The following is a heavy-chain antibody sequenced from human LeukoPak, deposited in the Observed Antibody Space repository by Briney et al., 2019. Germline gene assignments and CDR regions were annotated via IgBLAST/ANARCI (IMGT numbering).Heavy chain of an antibody. CDR1: GDSITSSY. CDR3: ARHPFSNPFDF. V-gene: IGHV4-59*08. J-gene: IGHJ4*02. CDR2: VYYTGNT. D-gene: IGHD1-14*01. Sequence: PSETLSLTCTVSGDSITSSYWSWIRQPPGKGLEWIGYVYYTGNTDYNPSLRSRVAVSLDTSKSYFTLSLRSVTAADTAVYYCARHPFSNPFDFWGRGILVTVSS.